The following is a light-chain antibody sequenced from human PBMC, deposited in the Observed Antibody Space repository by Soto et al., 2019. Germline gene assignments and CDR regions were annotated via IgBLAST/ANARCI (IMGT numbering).Light chain of an antibody. CDR1: QGISSY. CDR2: AAS. CDR3: QQYYSYPLT. J-gene: IGKJ4*01. V-gene: IGKV1-8*01. Sequence: AIRMTQSPSSFSASTGDRVTITCRASQGISSYLAWYQQKPGKAPKLLIYAASNLQSGVPSRFSGSGSGTDFTLTISCLQSEDFATYYGQQYYSYPLTFGGGTKVEIK.